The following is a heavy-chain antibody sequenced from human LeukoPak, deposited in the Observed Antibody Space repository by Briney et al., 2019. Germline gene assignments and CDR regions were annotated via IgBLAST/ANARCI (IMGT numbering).Heavy chain of an antibody. Sequence: AASVKVSCKASRYTFTSYDINWVRQATGQGLEWMGWMNPNSGNTGYAQKFQGRVTMTRNTSISTAYMELSSLRSEDTAVYYCARKGIAVAGTDYWGQGTLVTVSS. J-gene: IGHJ4*02. CDR2: MNPNSGNT. CDR3: ARKGIAVAGTDY. V-gene: IGHV1-8*01. D-gene: IGHD6-19*01. CDR1: RYTFTSYD.